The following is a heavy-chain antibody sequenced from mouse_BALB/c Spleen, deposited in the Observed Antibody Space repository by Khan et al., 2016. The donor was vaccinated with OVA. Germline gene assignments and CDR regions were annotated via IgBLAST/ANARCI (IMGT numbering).Heavy chain of an antibody. CDR1: GDSITSGY. CDR3: ARSTYRYAFVY. V-gene: IGHV3-8*02. Sequence: IQLEESGPSLVKPSQTLSLTCSVTGDSITSGYWNWIRKFPGNKLEYMGYIIYTGYTYYNPSLKSRISITRHTSKNQYYLQLSSVTDEDTATYYCARSTYRYAFVYWGQGTLVTVAA. J-gene: IGHJ3*01. D-gene: IGHD2-12*01. CDR2: IIYTGYT.